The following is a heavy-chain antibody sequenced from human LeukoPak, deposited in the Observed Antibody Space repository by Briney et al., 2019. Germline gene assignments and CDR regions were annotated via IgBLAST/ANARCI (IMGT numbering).Heavy chain of an antibody. Sequence: ASVKVSCKASGGTFSSYAISWVRQAPGQGLEWMGGIIPIFGTANYAQKFQGRVTITADESTSTAYMELSSLRSEDTAVYYCARDDVDTAMVLSYYYGMDVWGQGTTVIVSS. V-gene: IGHV1-69*13. CDR3: ARDDVDTAMVLSYYYGMDV. CDR1: GGTFSSYA. D-gene: IGHD5-18*01. CDR2: IIPIFGTA. J-gene: IGHJ6*02.